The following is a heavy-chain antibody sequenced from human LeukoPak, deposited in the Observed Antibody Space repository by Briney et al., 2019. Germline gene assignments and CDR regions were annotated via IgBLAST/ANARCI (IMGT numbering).Heavy chain of an antibody. V-gene: IGHV4-39*01. J-gene: IGHJ5*02. CDR3: ARVYYYGSGVYSWFDP. D-gene: IGHD3-10*01. Sequence: SETLSLTCTVSGGSISSSIYYWGWIRQPPGKGLEWIGNIFYSGSTYYNPSLKSRVTISVDTSKNQFSLNLSSVIAADTAVYYCARVYYYGSGVYSWFDPWGQGTLFTVSS. CDR1: GGSISSSIYY. CDR2: IFYSGST.